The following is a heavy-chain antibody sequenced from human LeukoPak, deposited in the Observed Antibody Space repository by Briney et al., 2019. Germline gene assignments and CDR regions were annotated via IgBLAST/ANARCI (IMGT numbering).Heavy chain of an antibody. CDR3: ARARVTTSSRYFDL. D-gene: IGHD4-17*01. CDR2: IYHSGST. Sequence: SQTLSHTCAVSGGSISSGGYSWSWIRQPPGKGLEWIGYIYHSGSTYYNPSLKSRVTISVDRSKNQFSLKLSSVTAADTAVYYCARARVTTSSRYFDLWGRGTLVTVSS. CDR1: GGSISSGGYS. J-gene: IGHJ2*01. V-gene: IGHV4-30-2*01.